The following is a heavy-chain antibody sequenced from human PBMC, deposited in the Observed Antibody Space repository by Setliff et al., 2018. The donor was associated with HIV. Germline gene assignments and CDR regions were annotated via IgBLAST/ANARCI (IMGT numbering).Heavy chain of an antibody. Sequence: SVKVSCKASGGTFSRYAISWVRQAPGQGLEWMGGIITILGIANYAQKFQGRVTITADESTSTAYMELSSLGSEDTAVYYCARDLGYCSGGSCYSHLDYWGQGTLVTVSS. J-gene: IGHJ4*02. CDR2: IITILGIA. CDR3: ARDLGYCSGGSCYSHLDY. V-gene: IGHV1-69*10. CDR1: GGTFSRYA. D-gene: IGHD2-15*01.